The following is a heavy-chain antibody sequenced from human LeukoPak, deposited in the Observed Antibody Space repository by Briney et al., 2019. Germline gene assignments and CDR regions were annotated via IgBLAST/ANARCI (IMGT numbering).Heavy chain of an antibody. Sequence: ASVKVSCKASGYTFTGYYMHWVRQAPGQGLEWMGWINTNSGGTNYAQKFQGRVTMTSDTSISTAYMELSRLRSDDTAVYYCAKLRLGAFDIWGQGTMVTVSS. V-gene: IGHV1-2*02. J-gene: IGHJ3*02. CDR1: GYTFTGYY. CDR3: AKLRLGAFDI. CDR2: INTNSGGT.